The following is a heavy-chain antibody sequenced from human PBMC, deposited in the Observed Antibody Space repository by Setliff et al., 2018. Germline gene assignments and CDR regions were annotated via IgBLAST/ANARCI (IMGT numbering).Heavy chain of an antibody. Sequence: PSETLSLTCTVSGGSISSYYWSWIRQPAGKGLEWIGHIYIGGSANYNPSLKSRVTISVDTSKNQFSLKLSSVTAADTAVYYCAREPATYYYGSGPTLYYVDYWGQGTLVTVSS. J-gene: IGHJ4*02. CDR1: GGSISSYY. CDR3: AREPATYYYGSGPTLYYVDY. CDR2: IYIGGSA. D-gene: IGHD3-10*01. V-gene: IGHV4-4*07.